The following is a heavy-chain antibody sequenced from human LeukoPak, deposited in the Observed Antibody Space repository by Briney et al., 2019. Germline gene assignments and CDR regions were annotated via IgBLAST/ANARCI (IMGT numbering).Heavy chain of an antibody. Sequence: GGSLRLSCAASGFTVSSNYMSWVRQAPGKGLEWVSVIYSGGSTYYADSVKGRFTIPRDNSKNTLYLQMNSLRAEDTAVYYCARDATGRYDFWSGYYYYYYYMDVWGKGTTVTVSS. CDR2: IYSGGST. CDR1: GFTVSSNY. CDR3: ARDATGRYDFWSGYYYYYYYMDV. J-gene: IGHJ6*03. D-gene: IGHD3-3*01. V-gene: IGHV3-66*02.